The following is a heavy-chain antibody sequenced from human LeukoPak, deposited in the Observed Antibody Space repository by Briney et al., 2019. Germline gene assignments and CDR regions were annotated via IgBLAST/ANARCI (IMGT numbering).Heavy chain of an antibody. CDR2: IRYDGSNK. CDR1: GFTFSTYG. V-gene: IGHV3-30*02. D-gene: IGHD6-13*01. Sequence: GGSLRLSCGASGFTFSTYGMTWVRQAPGKGLEWVAFIRYDGSNKYYADSVKGRFTISRDNSKNTLYLQMNSLRAEDTAVYYCAKSWGEGSSHYYYYMDVWGKGTTVTISS. CDR3: AKSWGEGSSHYYYYMDV. J-gene: IGHJ6*03.